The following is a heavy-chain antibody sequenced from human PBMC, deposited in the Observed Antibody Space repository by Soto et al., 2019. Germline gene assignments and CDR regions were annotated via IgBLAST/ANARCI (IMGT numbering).Heavy chain of an antibody. CDR2: INPKTAAT. J-gene: IGHJ6*02. Sequence: QVQLVQSGAEVKKSGASVKVSCKASGYSFSDYFIQWVRQAPGQGLEWVAWINPKTAATNYAKKFQGRVSLTWDTSFSTAYMDLTRLRPDDTAVYYCARIKWGLDYYNGMDVWGQGTTVIVSS. D-gene: IGHD1-26*01. CDR1: GYSFSDYF. CDR3: ARIKWGLDYYNGMDV. V-gene: IGHV1-2*02.